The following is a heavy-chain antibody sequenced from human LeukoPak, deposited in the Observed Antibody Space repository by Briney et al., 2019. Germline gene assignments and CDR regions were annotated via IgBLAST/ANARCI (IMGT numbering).Heavy chain of an antibody. CDR1: GGTFSSYA. D-gene: IGHD3-3*01. J-gene: IGHJ3*02. Sequence: ASVKVSCKASGGTFSSYAISWVRQAPGQGLEWMGWINPNSGGTNYAQKFQGWVTMTRDTSISTAYMELSRLRSDDTAVYYCATAQHYDFWSGYPSDAFDIWGQGTMVTVSS. CDR3: ATAQHYDFWSGYPSDAFDI. CDR2: INPNSGGT. V-gene: IGHV1-2*04.